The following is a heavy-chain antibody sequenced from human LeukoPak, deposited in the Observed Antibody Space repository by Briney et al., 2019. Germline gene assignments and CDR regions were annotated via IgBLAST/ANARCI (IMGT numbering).Heavy chain of an antibody. D-gene: IGHD3-22*01. CDR3: VSTYYYDSSGYYPFDY. CDR2: ISSNGGST. CDR1: GFTFSNNA. J-gene: IGHJ4*02. V-gene: IGHV3-64D*09. Sequence: GGSLRLSCSASGFTFSNNAMHWVRQAPGKGLEYVSGISSNGGSTHYADTVKGRSTISRDNSKNTLYLQMSSLRAEDTAVYYCVSTYYYDSSGYYPFDYWGQGTPVTVSS.